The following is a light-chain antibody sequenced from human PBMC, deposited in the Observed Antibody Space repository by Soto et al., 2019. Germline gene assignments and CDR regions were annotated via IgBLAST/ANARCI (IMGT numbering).Light chain of an antibody. CDR1: QDISNS. J-gene: IGKJ4*01. Sequence: DIQMTQSPSSLSASVGDRVTITCQASQDISNSLNCYQQKPGKAPKLLIYDASNLETGVPSRFSGSGSGTDFTFTISSLQPEDIATYYCQQYDNLLLTFGGGTKVEIK. CDR2: DAS. V-gene: IGKV1-33*01. CDR3: QQYDNLLLT.